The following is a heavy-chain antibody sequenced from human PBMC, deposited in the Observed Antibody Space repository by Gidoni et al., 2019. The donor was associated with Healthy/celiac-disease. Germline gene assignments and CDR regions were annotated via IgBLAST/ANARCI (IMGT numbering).Heavy chain of an antibody. V-gene: IGHV3-21*01. CDR2: ISSSSSYI. Sequence: EVQLVESGGGLVKPGGSLRLSCAASGFTFSSYSMNWVRQAPGKGLEWVSSISSSSSYIYYADPVKGRFTISRDNAKNSLYLQMNSLRAEDTAVYYCARVCRGYDFWSGYPDAFDIWGQGTMVTVSS. CDR1: GFTFSSYS. D-gene: IGHD3-3*01. CDR3: ARVCRGYDFWSGYPDAFDI. J-gene: IGHJ3*02.